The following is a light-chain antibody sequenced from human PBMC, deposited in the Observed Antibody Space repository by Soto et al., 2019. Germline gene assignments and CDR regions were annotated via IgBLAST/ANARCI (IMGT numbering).Light chain of an antibody. V-gene: IGKV1-12*01. CDR2: ATS. J-gene: IGKJ4*01. Sequence: DIQMTQSPSFVSASVGDRVTITCRASQDISSWLVWYQQKPGKAPKLLIHATSCLQSGVPSRFSGSGSGTDFTLTISNLQSEDFATYYCQQANSFPLTFGGGTKVDIK. CDR3: QQANSFPLT. CDR1: QDISSW.